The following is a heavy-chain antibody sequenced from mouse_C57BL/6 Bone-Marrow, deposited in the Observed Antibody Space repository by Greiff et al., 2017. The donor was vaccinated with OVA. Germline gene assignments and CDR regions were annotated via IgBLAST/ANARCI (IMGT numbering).Heavy chain of an antibody. J-gene: IGHJ3*01. CDR1: GYTFTDYY. V-gene: IGHV1-26*01. D-gene: IGHD2-5*01. Sequence: EVKLQQSGPELVKPGASVKISCKASGYTFTDYYMNWVKQSHGKSLEWIGDINPNNGGTSYNQKFKGKATLTVDKSSSTAYMELRSLTSEDSAVYYCARSDSNYVPWFAYWGQGTLVTVSA. CDR2: INPNNGGT. CDR3: ARSDSNYVPWFAY.